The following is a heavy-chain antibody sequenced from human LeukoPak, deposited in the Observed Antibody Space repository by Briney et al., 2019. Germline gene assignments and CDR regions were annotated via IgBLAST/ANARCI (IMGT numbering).Heavy chain of an antibody. V-gene: IGHV4-39*07. CDR3: ARETSGSYYNS. CDR1: GGSISSSGYY. D-gene: IGHD1-26*01. Sequence: SETLSLTCTVSGGSISSSGYYWGWIRQPPGKGLEWIGSIYYSGSTNYNPSLKSRVTLSIDTSQNQFSLRLNSVTAADTAVYYCARETSGSYYNSWGQGTLVIVSS. CDR2: IYYSGST. J-gene: IGHJ4*02.